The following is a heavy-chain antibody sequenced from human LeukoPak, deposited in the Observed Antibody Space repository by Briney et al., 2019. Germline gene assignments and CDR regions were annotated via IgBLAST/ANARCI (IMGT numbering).Heavy chain of an antibody. Sequence: PGGSLRLSCAASGFTFDDYATHWVRQAPGKGLEWVSGITWNSDSIDYADSVKGRFTISRDNAKNSLYLQMNSLRAEDMVLYYCAKGGGGRLIYYYYMDVWGKGTTVTVSS. D-gene: IGHD3-16*01. CDR2: ITWNSDSI. J-gene: IGHJ6*03. CDR1: GFTFDDYA. CDR3: AKGGGGRLIYYYYMDV. V-gene: IGHV3-9*03.